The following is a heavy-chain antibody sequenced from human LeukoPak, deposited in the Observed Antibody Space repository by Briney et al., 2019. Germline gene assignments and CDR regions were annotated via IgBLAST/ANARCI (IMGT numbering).Heavy chain of an antibody. J-gene: IGHJ4*02. Sequence: ASVKVSCKASGYTFTGYYMHWVRQAPGQGLEWMGWINPNSGGTNYAHKFQGRVTMTRDTSISTAYMELSRLRSDDTAVYYCARGYPMDWNYFDYWGQGTQVTVSS. D-gene: IGHD3/OR15-3a*01. CDR1: GYTFTGYY. V-gene: IGHV1-2*02. CDR3: ARGYPMDWNYFDY. CDR2: INPNSGGT.